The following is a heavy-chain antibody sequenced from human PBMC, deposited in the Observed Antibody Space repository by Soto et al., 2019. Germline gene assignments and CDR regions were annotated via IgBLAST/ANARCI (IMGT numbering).Heavy chain of an antibody. D-gene: IGHD2-15*01. J-gene: IGHJ4*02. CDR2: ISGSGATP. V-gene: IGHV3-23*01. CDR1: GFTFNNYA. CDR3: AKAGYCTGVSCYFYYFDS. Sequence: EVQLLESGGGLLQPGGSLRLSCSASGFTFNNYAMAWVRQAPGEGLEWVSGISGSGATPYYADSVKGRFTISRDNSKKTLFLQMNSLSAEDTAVYFCAKAGYCTGVSCYFYYFDSWGQGTLVTVSS.